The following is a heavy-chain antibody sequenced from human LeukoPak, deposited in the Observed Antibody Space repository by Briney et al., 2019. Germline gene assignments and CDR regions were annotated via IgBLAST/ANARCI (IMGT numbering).Heavy chain of an antibody. CDR1: GYTFTGYY. CDR2: INPNSGGT. Sequence: ASVKVSCKASGYTFTGYYMHWVRQAPGQGLEWMGWINPNSGGTNYAQKFQGRVTMSRDTSISTVYMELSSLRSEDTAVYYCARDMSGWPWAGFDPWGQGTLVTVSS. D-gene: IGHD6-19*01. V-gene: IGHV1-2*02. J-gene: IGHJ5*02. CDR3: ARDMSGWPWAGFDP.